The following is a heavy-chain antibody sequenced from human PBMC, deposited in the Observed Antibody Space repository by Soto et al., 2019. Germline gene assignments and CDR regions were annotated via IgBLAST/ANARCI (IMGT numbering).Heavy chain of an antibody. CDR3: AKGVIAARPLFNWFDP. J-gene: IGHJ5*02. CDR2: ISGSGGST. V-gene: IGHV3-23*01. D-gene: IGHD6-6*01. Sequence: GGSLRLSCAASGFTFSSYAMSWVRQAPGKGLEWVSAISGSGGSTYYADSVKGRFTISRDNSKNTLYLQMNSLRAGDTAVYYCAKGVIAARPLFNWFDPWGQGTLVTVSS. CDR1: GFTFSSYA.